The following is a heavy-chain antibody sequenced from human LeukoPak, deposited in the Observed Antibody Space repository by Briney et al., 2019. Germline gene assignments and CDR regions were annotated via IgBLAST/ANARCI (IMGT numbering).Heavy chain of an antibody. CDR1: GGSIMVAAYS. V-gene: IGHV4-30-2*01. Sequence: SQTLSLTCTVSGGSIMVAAYSWSWIRQPPGKGLEWIGYIYYSGRTYYNPSLKSRVTISLDRSKNQFSLKLSSVTAADTAVYFCARGYGDNSGAFDIWGQGTLVTVSS. J-gene: IGHJ3*02. CDR2: IYYSGRT. D-gene: IGHD4-23*01. CDR3: ARGYGDNSGAFDI.